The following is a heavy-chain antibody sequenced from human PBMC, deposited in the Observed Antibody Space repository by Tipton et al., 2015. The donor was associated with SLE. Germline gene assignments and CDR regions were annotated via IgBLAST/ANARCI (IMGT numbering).Heavy chain of an antibody. CDR1: GFTFSAHE. Sequence: GSLRLSCAASGFTFSAHEMNWIRQAPGKGLEWVSYISNTGNIIYYYTESVKGRFTISRDNAKNSLFLQMNSLRAEDTAFYFCARKVTGTTHFDYWGQGILVTVPS. CDR2: ISNTGNII. J-gene: IGHJ4*02. D-gene: IGHD1-1*01. V-gene: IGHV3-48*03. CDR3: ARKVTGTTHFDY.